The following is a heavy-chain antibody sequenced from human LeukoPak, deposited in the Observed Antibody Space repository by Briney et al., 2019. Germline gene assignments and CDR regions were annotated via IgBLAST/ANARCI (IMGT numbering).Heavy chain of an antibody. J-gene: IGHJ2*01. V-gene: IGHV4-61*02. CDR3: ARDRGGYRYWHFDL. CDR2: IYTSGST. CDR1: GGSISSGGYY. Sequence: ASQTLSLTCTVPGGSISSGGYYWSWIRQPAGKGLEWIGRIYTSGSTNYNPSLKSRVTMSVDTSKNQFSLKLSSVTAADTAVYYCARDRGGYRYWHFDLWGRGTLVAVSS. D-gene: IGHD5-12*01.